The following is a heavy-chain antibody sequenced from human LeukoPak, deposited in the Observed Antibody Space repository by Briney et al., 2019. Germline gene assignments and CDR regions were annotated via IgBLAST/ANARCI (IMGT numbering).Heavy chain of an antibody. CDR1: GYTFTNYY. CDR3: ARDGGLDY. V-gene: IGHV1-2*02. J-gene: IGHJ4*02. Sequence: EASVKVSCKTSGYTFTNYYIHWMRQAPGQGLEWMAWISPNSGGTNYAQNFQGRVTLTRDTSISTAYMELSRLTSEDTAVYYCARDGGLDYWGQGTLVTVSS. CDR2: ISPNSGGT.